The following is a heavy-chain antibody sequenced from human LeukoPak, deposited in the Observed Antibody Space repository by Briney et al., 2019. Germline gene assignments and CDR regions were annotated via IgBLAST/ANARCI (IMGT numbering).Heavy chain of an antibody. Sequence: ASVKVSCKASGYNFTTYGLNWVRQAPGQGLEWMGWMSTYNGNTHSPQKFQDRVTMTTDTSTSTAYMELRSLRSDDTAVYCCARERGRGFDRWGQGTLVTVSS. CDR1: GYNFTTYG. D-gene: IGHD3-16*01. CDR2: MSTYNGNT. J-gene: IGHJ5*02. CDR3: ARERGRGFDR. V-gene: IGHV1-18*01.